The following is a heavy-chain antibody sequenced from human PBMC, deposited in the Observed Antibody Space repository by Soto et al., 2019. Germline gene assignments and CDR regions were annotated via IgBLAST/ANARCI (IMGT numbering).Heavy chain of an antibody. CDR3: VRICGV. Sequence: EVQLVESGGGLVQPGGSRRLSCEASGFSFSDSRMHWVRQAPGKGLVWVSRITGDGSRTSYADSVKGRFTISRDNAKNTLYLQMNSLRPEHTSMYYCVRICGVWGQGTTVTVTS. J-gene: IGHJ6*02. CDR2: ITGDGSRT. CDR1: GFSFSDSR. V-gene: IGHV3-74*01.